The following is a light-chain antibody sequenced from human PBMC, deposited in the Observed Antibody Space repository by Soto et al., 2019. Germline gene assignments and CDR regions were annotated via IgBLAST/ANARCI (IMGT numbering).Light chain of an antibody. Sequence: EIVLTQSPATLSSFPGDRVTLSCRASQSVSSSYLAWYQQKPGQAPRLLIYGASSRATGIPDRFSGSGSGTDFILTISRLEPEDFAVYYYQQYGSSRTFGQGTKVDIK. CDR2: GAS. CDR1: QSVSSSY. V-gene: IGKV3-20*01. CDR3: QQYGSSRT. J-gene: IGKJ1*01.